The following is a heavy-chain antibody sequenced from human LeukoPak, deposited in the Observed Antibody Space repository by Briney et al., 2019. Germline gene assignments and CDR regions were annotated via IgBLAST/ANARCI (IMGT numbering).Heavy chain of an antibody. CDR2: IIPIFGTA. CDR3: ARGGGYCSSSSCYAGYIDPDYYGMDV. V-gene: IGHV1-69*05. CDR1: GGTFSSYA. J-gene: IGHJ6*02. D-gene: IGHD2-2*01. Sequence: ASVKVSCKASGGTFSSYAISWVRQAPGQGLEWMGGIIPIFGTANYAQKFQGRVTMTRNTSISTAYMELSSLRSEDTAVYYCARGGGYCSSSSCYAGYIDPDYYGMDVWGQGTTVTVSS.